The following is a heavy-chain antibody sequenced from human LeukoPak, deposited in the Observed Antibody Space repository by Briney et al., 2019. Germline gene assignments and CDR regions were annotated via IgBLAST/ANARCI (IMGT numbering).Heavy chain of an antibody. J-gene: IGHJ3*02. V-gene: IGHV4-39*07. Sequence: SETLSLTCTVSGGSISSSSYYWGWIRQPPGKGLEWIGSIYYSGSTYYNPSLKSRVTISVDTSKNQFSLKLSSVTAADTAVYYCARDIVGATKVAFDIWGQGTMVTVSS. CDR1: GGSISSSSYY. D-gene: IGHD1-26*01. CDR2: IYYSGST. CDR3: ARDIVGATKVAFDI.